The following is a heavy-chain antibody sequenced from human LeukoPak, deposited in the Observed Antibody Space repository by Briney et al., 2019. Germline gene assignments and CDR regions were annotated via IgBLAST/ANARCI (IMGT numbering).Heavy chain of an antibody. CDR3: ARAPSRPSSGWYDGIIDY. Sequence: PGGSLRLSCAGSGFSFSSYGMHWVRQAPGKGLEWMAFIRSDGSNKYYADSVKGRFTISRDNSKNTLYLQMNSLRAEDTAVYYCARAPSRPSSGWYDGIIDYWGQGTLVTVSS. V-gene: IGHV3-30*02. D-gene: IGHD6-19*01. J-gene: IGHJ4*02. CDR1: GFSFSSYG. CDR2: IRSDGSNK.